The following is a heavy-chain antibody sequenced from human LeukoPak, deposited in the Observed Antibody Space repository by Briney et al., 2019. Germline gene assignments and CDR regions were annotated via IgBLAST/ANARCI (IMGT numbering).Heavy chain of an antibody. CDR2: ISGSGGTT. D-gene: IGHD6-19*01. J-gene: IGHJ3*02. Sequence: PGGSLRLSCVGSGFTFSSYVMNWVRQTPGKGLEWVSSISGSGGTTFYADSVKGRFTISRDNSKNTLYRQMNSLRAEDTAVYYCAKRGMVAVAGMAPNAFDIWGQGTMVTVSS. CDR1: GFTFSSYV. CDR3: AKRGMVAVAGMAPNAFDI. V-gene: IGHV3-23*01.